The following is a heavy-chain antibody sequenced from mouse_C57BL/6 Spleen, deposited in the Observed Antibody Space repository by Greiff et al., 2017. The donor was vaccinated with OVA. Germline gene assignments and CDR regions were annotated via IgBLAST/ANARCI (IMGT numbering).Heavy chain of an antibody. Sequence: EVQGVESGGGLVQPKGSLKLSCAASGFSFNTYAMNWVRQAPGKGLEWVARIRSKSNNYASYYADSVKDRFTISRDDSESMLYLQMNNGKTEDTAMYYCVRHDYFDDWGQGTTLTVSS. V-gene: IGHV10-1*01. CDR2: IRSKSNNYAS. CDR3: VRHDYFDD. CDR1: GFSFNTYA. J-gene: IGHJ2*01.